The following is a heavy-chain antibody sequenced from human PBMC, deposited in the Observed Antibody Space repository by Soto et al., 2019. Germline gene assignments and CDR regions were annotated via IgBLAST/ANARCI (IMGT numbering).Heavy chain of an antibody. CDR1: GYTFTSYG. CDR3: ARVRLNYDILTGYLTNWFDP. D-gene: IGHD3-9*01. CDR2: ISAYNGNT. Sequence: GASVKVSCKASGYTFTSYGISWVRQAPGQGLEWMGWISAYNGNTNYAQKLQGRVTMTTDTSTSTAYMELRSLRSDETAVYYCARVRLNYDILTGYLTNWFDPWGQGTLVTVSS. J-gene: IGHJ5*02. V-gene: IGHV1-18*04.